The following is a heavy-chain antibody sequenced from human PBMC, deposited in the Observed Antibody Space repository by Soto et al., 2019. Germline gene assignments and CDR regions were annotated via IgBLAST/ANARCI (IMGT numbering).Heavy chain of an antibody. J-gene: IGHJ6*02. Sequence: ASVKVSCKASGYTFTSSYIHWVRQAPGQGPEWMGIINPTSGGTSYAQNLQGRVTMTRDTSTRTVYMELNSLRSDDTAVYYCARGPGASGLDVWGQGTTVTVSS. CDR1: GYTFTSSY. CDR2: INPTSGGT. D-gene: IGHD2-8*02. V-gene: IGHV1-46*01. CDR3: ARGPGASGLDV.